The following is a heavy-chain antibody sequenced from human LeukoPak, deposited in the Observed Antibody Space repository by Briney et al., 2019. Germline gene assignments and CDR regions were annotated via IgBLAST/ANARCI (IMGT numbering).Heavy chain of an antibody. Sequence: SETLSLTCTVSGGSISSYYWSWIRQPPGKGLAWIGYIYYSGSTNYNPSLKSRVTISVDTSKNQFSLKLSSVTAADTAVYYCTRNAQYDILAGYYRGWFDPWGQGTLVTVSS. J-gene: IGHJ5*02. D-gene: IGHD3-9*01. CDR2: IYYSGST. CDR1: GGSISSYY. V-gene: IGHV4-59*01. CDR3: TRNAQYDILAGYYRGWFDP.